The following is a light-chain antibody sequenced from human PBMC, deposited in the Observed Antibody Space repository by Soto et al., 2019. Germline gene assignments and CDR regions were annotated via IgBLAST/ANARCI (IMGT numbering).Light chain of an antibody. Sequence: DTQMTQSPSSLSASVGGRVTITCRASQSISNYLNWYQQKPGKAPKLLIYTASSLQSGVPSRFSGSGSGTDFTLTISSLQPEDFATYSCQQSYTTPWTFGQGTKVDI. J-gene: IGKJ1*01. V-gene: IGKV1-39*01. CDR3: QQSYTTPWT. CDR2: TAS. CDR1: QSISNY.